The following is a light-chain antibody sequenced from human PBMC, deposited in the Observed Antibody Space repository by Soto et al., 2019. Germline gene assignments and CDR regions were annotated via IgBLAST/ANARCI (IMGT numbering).Light chain of an antibody. CDR3: QHYVNSPYT. CDR2: GVS. CDR1: QSVSNNY. Sequence: EIVMTQSPGTLSLSPGERATLSCRASQSVSNNYLAWYQQKPGQAPRLIIYGVSSRAAGIPDRFGGSGSGTVFTLTISRLEPEDVAVYYCQHYVNSPYTFGRGTRLEIK. J-gene: IGKJ5*01. V-gene: IGKV3-20*01.